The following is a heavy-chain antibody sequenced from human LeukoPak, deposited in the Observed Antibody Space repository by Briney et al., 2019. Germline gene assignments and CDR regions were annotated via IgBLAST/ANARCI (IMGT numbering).Heavy chain of an antibody. V-gene: IGHV4-34*01. CDR1: GGSFSGYY. CDR3: ARGCGDYVLRWCDY. D-gene: IGHD4-17*01. J-gene: IGHJ4*02. CDR2: INHSGST. Sequence: SETLSLTCAVYGGSFSGYYWSWIRQPPGKGLEWIGEINHSGSTNYNPSLKSRVTISVDTSKNQFSLKLSSVTAADTAVYYCARGCGDYVLRWCDYWGQGTLVTVSS.